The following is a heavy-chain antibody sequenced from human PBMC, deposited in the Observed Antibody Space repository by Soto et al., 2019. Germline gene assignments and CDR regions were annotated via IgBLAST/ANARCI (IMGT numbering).Heavy chain of an antibody. D-gene: IGHD6-13*01. Sequence: QVQLQESGPGLVKPSETLSLTCAVSGGSISSSDWWGWVRQPPGKGLAWIGEIYHSGSTNYNPSLKSRVTISVDKSKNQFSLKLTSVTAADTAVYYCARRTSSWPYYFDYWGQGTLVTVSS. CDR3: ARRTSSWPYYFDY. CDR2: IYHSGST. J-gene: IGHJ4*02. V-gene: IGHV4-4*02. CDR1: GGSISSSDW.